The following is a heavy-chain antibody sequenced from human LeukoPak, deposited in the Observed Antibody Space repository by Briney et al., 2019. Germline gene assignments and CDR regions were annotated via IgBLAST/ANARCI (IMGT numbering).Heavy chain of an antibody. J-gene: IGHJ4*02. CDR2: IYHSGSA. CDR3: ARVSSGSYYFDY. V-gene: IGHV4-4*02. CDR1: GGSISSSNW. Sequence: SETLSLTCAVSGGSISSSNWWSWVRQPPGKGLEWIGEIYHSGSANYNPSLKSRVTISVDKSKNQFSLKLTSVTAADTAVYYCARVSSGSYYFDYWGQGSLVTVSS. D-gene: IGHD1-26*01.